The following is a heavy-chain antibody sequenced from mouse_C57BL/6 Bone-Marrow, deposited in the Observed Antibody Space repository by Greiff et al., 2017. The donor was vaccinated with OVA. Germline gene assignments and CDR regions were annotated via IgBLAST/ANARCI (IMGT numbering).Heavy chain of an antibody. CDR1: GYTFTSYW. D-gene: IGHD1-3*01. CDR2: INPSSGYT. CDR3: ARIYKRWYFDV. V-gene: IGHV1-7*01. J-gene: IGHJ1*03. Sequence: VQLQQSGAELAKPGASVKLSCKASGYTFTSYWIHCVKQRPGQGLEWIGYINPSSGYTKYNQKFKDKATLTADKSSSTAYMQLSSLTYEDSAVYYCARIYKRWYFDVWGTGTTVTVSS.